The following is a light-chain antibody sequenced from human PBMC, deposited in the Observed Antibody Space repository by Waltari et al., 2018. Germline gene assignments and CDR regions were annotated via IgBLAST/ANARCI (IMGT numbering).Light chain of an antibody. V-gene: IGKV4-1*01. J-gene: IGKJ4*01. Sequence: DIVMTQSPDSLAVSLGERATINCKSSQSLLYSSNNRNYLVWYQQKPGHPPKVVVNVASTRASGVPDRFSGSGSGTDFTLTISSLQAEDVAVYYCQQFFATPLTFGGGTKVEIK. CDR1: QSLLYSSNNRNY. CDR2: VAS. CDR3: QQFFATPLT.